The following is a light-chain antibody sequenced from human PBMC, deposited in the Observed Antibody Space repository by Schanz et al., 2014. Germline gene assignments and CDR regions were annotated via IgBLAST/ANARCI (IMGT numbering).Light chain of an antibody. J-gene: IGLJ3*02. CDR3: ISYTSSRTKGV. CDR2: DVS. CDR1: SSDVGGYNY. V-gene: IGLV2-14*03. Sequence: QSALTQPASVSGSPGQSITISCTGTSSDVGGYNYVTWYQQYPGKAPKVIIYDVSDRPSGVSNRFSGSKSGNTASLTISGLQPEDGGDYYCISYTSSRTKGVFGGGTKLTVL.